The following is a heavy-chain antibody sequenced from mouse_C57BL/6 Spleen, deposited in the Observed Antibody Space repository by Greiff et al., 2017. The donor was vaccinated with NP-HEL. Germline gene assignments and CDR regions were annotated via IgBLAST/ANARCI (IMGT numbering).Heavy chain of an antibody. CDR1: GYTFTSYW. D-gene: IGHD2-3*01. CDR2: IDPSDSYT. Sequence: QVHVKQPGAELVKPGASVKLSCKASGYTFTSYWMQWVKQRPGQGLEWIGEIDPSDSYTNYNQKFKGKATLTVDTSSSTAYMQLSSLTSEDSAVYYCARGGLLLYYFDYWGQGTTLTVSS. J-gene: IGHJ2*01. V-gene: IGHV1-50*01. CDR3: ARGGLLLYYFDY.